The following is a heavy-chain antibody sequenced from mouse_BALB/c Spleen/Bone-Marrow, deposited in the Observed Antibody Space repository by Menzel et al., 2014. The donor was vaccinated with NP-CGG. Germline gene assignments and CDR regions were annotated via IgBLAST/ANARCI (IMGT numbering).Heavy chain of an antibody. D-gene: IGHD4-1*01. CDR3: ARPLTGAYFDY. Sequence: EVKLVESGGGLVKPGGSLKLSCAASGFAFSSYDMSWVRQTPEKRLEWVATISSGGSYTHYPDSVKGRFTISRDNARNTLYLQMSSLRSEDTALYYCARPLTGAYFDYWGQGTTLTVSS. J-gene: IGHJ2*01. CDR1: GFAFSSYD. V-gene: IGHV5-9*02. CDR2: ISSGGSYT.